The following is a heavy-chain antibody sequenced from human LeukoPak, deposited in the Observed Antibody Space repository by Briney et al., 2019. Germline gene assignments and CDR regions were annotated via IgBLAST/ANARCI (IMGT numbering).Heavy chain of an antibody. J-gene: IGHJ6*03. CDR2: INPNSGGT. Sequence: AASVKVSCKASGYTFTGYYMHWVRQAPGQGLEWMGWINPNSGGTNYAQKFQGRVTMTRDTSISTAYMELSGLRSDDTAVYYCARDSLGYCSSTSCFTPRQRYYYYMDVWGKGTTVTVSS. CDR1: GYTFTGYY. V-gene: IGHV1-2*02. CDR3: ARDSLGYCSSTSCFTPRQRYYYYMDV. D-gene: IGHD2-2*01.